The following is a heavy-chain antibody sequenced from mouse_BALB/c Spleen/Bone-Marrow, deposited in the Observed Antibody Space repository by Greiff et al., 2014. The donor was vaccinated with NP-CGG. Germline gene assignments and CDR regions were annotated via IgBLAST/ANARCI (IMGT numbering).Heavy chain of an antibody. J-gene: IGHJ3*01. D-gene: IGHD2-4*01. CDR2: ISNLAYSI. V-gene: IGHV5-15*02. CDR3: ARGFLYYDYSFAY. CDR1: GFTFSDYG. Sequence: EVKLMESGGGLVQPGGSRKLSCAASGFTFSDYGMAWVRQAPGKGPEWVAFISNLAYSIYYADTVTGRFTISRENAKNTLYLEMSSLRSEDTAMYYCARGFLYYDYSFAYWGQGTLVTVSA.